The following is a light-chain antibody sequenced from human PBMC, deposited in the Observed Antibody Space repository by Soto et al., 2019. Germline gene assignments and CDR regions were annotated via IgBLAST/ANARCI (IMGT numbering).Light chain of an antibody. CDR3: AAWDDSLNGVV. J-gene: IGLJ7*01. Sequence: QSVLTLPPSASGTPGQRVTISCSGSRSNIGTNTVNWYQHLPGTAPKLLIYSNNQRPSGVPDRFSGSKSGASASLAISGLQSEDEADYYCAAWDDSLNGVVFGGGTQLTVL. CDR1: RSNIGTNT. V-gene: IGLV1-44*01. CDR2: SNN.